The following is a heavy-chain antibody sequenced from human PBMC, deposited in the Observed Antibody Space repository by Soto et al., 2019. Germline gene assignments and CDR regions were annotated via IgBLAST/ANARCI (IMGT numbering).Heavy chain of an antibody. J-gene: IGHJ4*02. V-gene: IGHV1-69*13. CDR1: GGTFSSYA. Sequence: GASVKVSCKASGGTFSSYAVSWVRQAPGQGLEWMGGIIPIFGTANYAQKFQGRVTITADESTSTAYIELSSLRSEDTAVYYCALSKTTFGVVDYWGQGTLVTVSS. D-gene: IGHD2-8*01. CDR3: ALSKTTFGVVDY. CDR2: IIPIFGTA.